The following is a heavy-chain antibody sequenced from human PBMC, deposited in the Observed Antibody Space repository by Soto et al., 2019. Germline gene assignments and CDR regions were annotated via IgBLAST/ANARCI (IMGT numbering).Heavy chain of an antibody. Sequence: QITLKESGPTQVKPTQTLTLTCSFSGFSLNTDGEGVGWVRQPPGEALEWLALIYWDDDERYSPSLKTRLTLTKDPSKNQVVLIMTNMDPVDTATYYCAHSRNLITEDAQVGDFDYWGQGTLVTGSS. D-gene: IGHD3-10*01. J-gene: IGHJ4*02. V-gene: IGHV2-5*02. CDR3: AHSRNLITEDAQVGDFDY. CDR2: IYWDDDE. CDR1: GFSLNTDGEG.